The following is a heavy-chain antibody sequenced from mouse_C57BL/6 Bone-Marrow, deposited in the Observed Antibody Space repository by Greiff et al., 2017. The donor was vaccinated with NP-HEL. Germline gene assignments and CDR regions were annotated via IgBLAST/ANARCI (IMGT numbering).Heavy chain of an antibody. D-gene: IGHD2-4*01. V-gene: IGHV5-4*01. J-gene: IGHJ2*01. CDR2: ISDGGSYT. CDR1: GFTFSSYA. Sequence: EVQRVESGGGLVKPGGSLKLSCAASGFTFSSYAMSWVRQTPEKRLEWVATISDGGSYTYYPDNVKGRFTISRDNAKNNLYLQMSHLKSEDTAMYYCARGIYYDYLDYWGQGTTLTVSS. CDR3: ARGIYYDYLDY.